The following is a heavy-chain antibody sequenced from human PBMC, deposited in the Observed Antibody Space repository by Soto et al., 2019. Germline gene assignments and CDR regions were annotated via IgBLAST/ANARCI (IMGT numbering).Heavy chain of an antibody. V-gene: IGHV3-23*01. CDR3: AKGQNSGTYRFYFDY. D-gene: IGHD1-26*01. Sequence: PGGSLRLSCAASGITLSSYAMSWVRPAPGKGPEWVSGISASGGSTSYADSVKGRFTISRDNSKNTLYLQMNTLRDDDTAVYHCAKGQNSGTYRFYFDYWGQGALVTVSS. J-gene: IGHJ4*02. CDR1: GITLSSYA. CDR2: ISASGGST.